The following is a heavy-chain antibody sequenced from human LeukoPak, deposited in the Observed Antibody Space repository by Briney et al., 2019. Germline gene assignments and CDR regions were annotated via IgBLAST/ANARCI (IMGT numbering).Heavy chain of an antibody. J-gene: IGHJ4*02. D-gene: IGHD3-10*01. CDR3: ARGRSRMVRGVPYFDY. CDR2: XXHSGST. CDR1: GGSFSGYY. V-gene: IGHV4-34*01. Sequence: SETLSLTCAVYGGSFSGYYWSWIRQPPRKGLEXXXXXXHSGSTNYNPSLKSRVTISVDTSKNQFSLKLSSVTAADTAVYYCARGRSRMVRGVPYFDYWGQGTLVTVSS.